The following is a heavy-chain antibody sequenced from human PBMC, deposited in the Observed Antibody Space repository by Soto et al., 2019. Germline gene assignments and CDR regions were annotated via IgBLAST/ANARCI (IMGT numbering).Heavy chain of an antibody. D-gene: IGHD6-13*01. J-gene: IGHJ4*02. Sequence: SETLSLTCPVSSYSISRYYGSWLRQPPGKRLEWIGYISYSGSTDYNPSLKSRVTISGDTSKNQFSLKVSSVTAADTAVYYCARGTSWQLPFDYWGQGTLVNVSA. CDR2: ISYSGST. CDR1: SYSISRYY. V-gene: IGHV4-59*01. CDR3: ARGTSWQLPFDY.